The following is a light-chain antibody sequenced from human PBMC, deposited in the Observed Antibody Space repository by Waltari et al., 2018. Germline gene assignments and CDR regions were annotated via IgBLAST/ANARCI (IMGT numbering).Light chain of an antibody. V-gene: IGKV3-20*01. CDR1: QSVSRW. CDR2: GAS. J-gene: IGKJ1*01. CDR3: QKYGTLPAT. Sequence: DIVLTQSPGTLSLSPGERATLSCRASQSVSRWLSWYQQKPGQPPRLLIYGASSRANGMPDRFSGSGSGTDFSLTISRMEPEDSAVYYCQKYGTLPATFGQGTKVEVK.